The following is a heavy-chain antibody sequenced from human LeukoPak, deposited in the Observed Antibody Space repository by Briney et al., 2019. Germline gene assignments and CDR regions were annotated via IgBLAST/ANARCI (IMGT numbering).Heavy chain of an antibody. CDR3: ARGYRLKDDSSSYMDV. CDR1: GYTFTSYG. Sequence: ASVKVSCKASGYTFTSYGISWVRQAPGQGLEWMGWISAYNGNTNYAQKLQGRVTMTTDTSTSTAYMELRSLRSDDTAVYYCARGYRLKDDSSSYMDVWGKGTTVTVSS. CDR2: ISAYNGNT. V-gene: IGHV1-18*01. D-gene: IGHD6-13*01. J-gene: IGHJ6*03.